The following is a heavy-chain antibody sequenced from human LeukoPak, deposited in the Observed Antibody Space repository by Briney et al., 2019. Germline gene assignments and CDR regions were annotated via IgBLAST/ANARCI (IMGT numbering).Heavy chain of an antibody. CDR3: AKDKNGDYYFDY. CDR1: GFSFSMYS. CDR2: ISGSGGST. J-gene: IGHJ4*02. Sequence: GGSLRLSCAASGFSFSMYSMNWVRQAPGKGLEWVSAISGSGGSTYYADSVKGRFTISRDNSKNTLYLQMNSLRAEDTAVYYCAKDKNGDYYFDYWGQGTLVTVSS. D-gene: IGHD4-17*01. V-gene: IGHV3-23*01.